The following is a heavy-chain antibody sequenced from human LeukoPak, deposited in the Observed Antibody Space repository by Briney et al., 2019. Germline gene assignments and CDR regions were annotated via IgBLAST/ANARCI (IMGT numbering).Heavy chain of an antibody. D-gene: IGHD3-22*01. CDR3: ARQTLTYSSGALYYFDY. CDR1: GYTFTSYG. V-gene: IGHV1-18*01. Sequence: ASVKVSCKASGYTFTSYGISWVRQAPGQGLEWMGWISAYNGNTNYAQKLQGRVTMTTDTSTSTAYMELRSLRSDDTAVYYCARQTLTYSSGALYYFDYWGQGTLVTVSS. CDR2: ISAYNGNT. J-gene: IGHJ4*02.